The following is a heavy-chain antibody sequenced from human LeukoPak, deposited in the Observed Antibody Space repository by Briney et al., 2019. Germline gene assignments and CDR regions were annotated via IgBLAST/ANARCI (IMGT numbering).Heavy chain of an antibody. J-gene: IGHJ4*02. CDR1: GFTFSSYT. CDR3: ARDLHYYDSSAYHPVSY. CDR2: ISYSSSYI. Sequence: GGSLRLSCEASGFTFSSYTMNWVRQAPGKGLEWVSSISYSSSYIYYADSVKGRFTISRDNAKNSLYLQMNSLRAEDTAVYYCARDLHYYDSSAYHPVSYWGLGTLVTVSS. V-gene: IGHV3-21*01. D-gene: IGHD3-22*01.